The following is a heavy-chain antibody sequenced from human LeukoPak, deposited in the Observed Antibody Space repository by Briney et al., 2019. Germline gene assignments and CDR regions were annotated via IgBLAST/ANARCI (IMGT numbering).Heavy chain of an antibody. Sequence: GGSLRLSCAASGFIFSSYAMRWVRQAPGKGLEGVSAISGSGGSTLYADSVKGLFTISRDNSKNTLYLQMNSLRAEDTAVYYCAKAGYSIGWSVSWGQGTLVTVSS. J-gene: IGHJ5*02. CDR2: ISGSGGST. CDR1: GFIFSSYA. D-gene: IGHD6-19*01. CDR3: AKAGYSIGWSVS. V-gene: IGHV3-23*01.